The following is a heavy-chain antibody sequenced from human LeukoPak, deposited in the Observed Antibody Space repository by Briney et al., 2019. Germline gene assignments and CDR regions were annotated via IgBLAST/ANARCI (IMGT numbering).Heavy chain of an antibody. D-gene: IGHD3-10*01. V-gene: IGHV6-1*01. CDR2: TYYRSKWYT. J-gene: IGHJ3*02. CDR1: GDSVSSSSVT. Sequence: SQTLSLTCAISGDSVSSSSVTWNWIRQSPSRGLEWLGRTYYRSKWYTDYAVSVQSRITINPDTSKNQFSLQLNSVTPEDTAVYYCARDRLYYYGSDPEDAFDIWGQGTMVTVSS. CDR3: ARDRLYYYGSDPEDAFDI.